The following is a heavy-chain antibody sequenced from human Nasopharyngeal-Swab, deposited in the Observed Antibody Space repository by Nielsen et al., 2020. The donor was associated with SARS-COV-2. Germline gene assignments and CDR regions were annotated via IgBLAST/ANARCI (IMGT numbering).Heavy chain of an antibody. J-gene: IGHJ6*02. CDR2: ISGSGGST. D-gene: IGHD3-22*01. CDR1: GFTFSSYA. Sequence: GSLKISCAASGFTFSSYAMSWVRQAPGKGLEWVSAISGSGGSTYYADSVKGRFTISRDNSKNTLYLQMNSLRAEDTAVYYCAKDPAAAYYYDSSGDLYYYYGMDVWGQGTTVTVSS. CDR3: AKDPAAAYYYDSSGDLYYYYGMDV. V-gene: IGHV3-23*01.